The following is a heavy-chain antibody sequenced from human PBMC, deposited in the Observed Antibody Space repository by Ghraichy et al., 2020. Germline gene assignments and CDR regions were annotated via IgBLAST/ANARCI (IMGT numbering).Heavy chain of an antibody. CDR2: ISSSTSYV. D-gene: IGHD2-21*01. V-gene: IGHV3-21*01. CDR3: SRGGGDGTPDLYHMDV. Sequence: GGSLRLSCVASGLMFGPNTMNWVRQAPGKGLEWVSSISSSTSYVYYADSVKGRFTISRDNAQNSLYLQMNSLRVEDTAVYYCSRGGGDGTPDLYHMDVWGLGTTVTVSS. CDR1: GLMFGPNT. J-gene: IGHJ6*02.